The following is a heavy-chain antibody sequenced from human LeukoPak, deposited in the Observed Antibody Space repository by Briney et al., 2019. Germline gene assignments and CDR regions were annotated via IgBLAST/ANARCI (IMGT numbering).Heavy chain of an antibody. Sequence: SETLSLTCTVSGGSISWYYWSWVRQPPGKGLELIGYVHDRGSTNYSPSLKSRVSISVDTSKNQFSLKLSSVTAADTAVYYCARAYSSSLYWYFDLWGRGTLVTVSS. J-gene: IGHJ2*01. CDR1: GGSISWYY. D-gene: IGHD1-26*01. CDR3: ARAYSSSLYWYFDL. V-gene: IGHV4-59*01. CDR2: VHDRGST.